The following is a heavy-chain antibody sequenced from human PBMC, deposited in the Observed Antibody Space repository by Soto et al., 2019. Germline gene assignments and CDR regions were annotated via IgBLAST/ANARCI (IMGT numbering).Heavy chain of an antibody. J-gene: IGHJ4*02. CDR1: GFTFTNAL. CDR3: TTGFPGRDY. V-gene: IGHV3-15*01. Sequence: EVQLVESGGGLVKPGGSLRLSCVASGFTFTNALMTWVRQAPGKGLEWVGRVKSKTDGGTTDYGAPMKGRFTISRDDLERTLYLQMSSLKIEDTAVYYCTTGFPGRDYWGQGTLVTVSS. CDR2: VKSKTDGGTT. D-gene: IGHD3-10*01.